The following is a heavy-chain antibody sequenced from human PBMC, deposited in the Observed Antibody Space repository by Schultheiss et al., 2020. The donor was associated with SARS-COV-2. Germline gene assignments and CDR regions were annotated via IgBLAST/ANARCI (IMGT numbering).Heavy chain of an antibody. D-gene: IGHD3-22*01. CDR2: IKQDGSEK. J-gene: IGHJ4*02. Sequence: GGSLRLSCAASGFTFSSYWMHWVRQAPGKGLEWVANIKQDGSEKYYVDSVKGRFTISRDNAKNSLYLQMNSLRAEDTAVYYCARGGLYYYDTSGYYSLEDYWGQGALVTVSS. CDR3: ARGGLYYYDTSGYYSLEDY. CDR1: GFTFSSYW. V-gene: IGHV3-7*03.